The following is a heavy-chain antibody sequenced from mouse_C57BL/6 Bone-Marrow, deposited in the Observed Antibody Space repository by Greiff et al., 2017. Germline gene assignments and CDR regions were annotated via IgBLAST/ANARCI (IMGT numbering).Heavy chain of an antibody. J-gene: IGHJ3*01. Sequence: QVILKVSGPGILQPSQTLSLTCSFSGFSLSTFGMGVGWLRQPSGKGLEWLAHIWWDEDKYYNLALKRRLTISKDTAKNQVFLKIANVETADTATYYCARIEGAWFAYWGQGTLVTVSA. CDR3: ARIEGAWFAY. CDR1: GFSLSTFGMG. V-gene: IGHV8-8*01. CDR2: IWWDEDK.